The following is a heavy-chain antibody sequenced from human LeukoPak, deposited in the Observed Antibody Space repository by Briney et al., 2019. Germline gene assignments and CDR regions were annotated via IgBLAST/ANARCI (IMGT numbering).Heavy chain of an antibody. D-gene: IGHD3-10*01. J-gene: IGHJ3*02. CDR1: GGTFSGYY. CDR3: AGACGSGSNLGLHALYI. V-gene: IGHV4-34*01. Sequence: SETLSLTCAVYGGTFSGYYWSWVRQPPGKGLEWIGEINHSGSTNYNPSLKSRLTISVDTSKNQFSLKLSSVTAADTAVYYCAGACGSGSNLGLHALYIWGQGTMVTVSS. CDR2: INHSGST.